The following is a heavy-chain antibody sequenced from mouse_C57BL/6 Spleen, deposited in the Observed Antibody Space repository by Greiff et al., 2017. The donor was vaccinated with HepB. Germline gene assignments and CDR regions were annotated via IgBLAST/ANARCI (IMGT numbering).Heavy chain of an antibody. CDR1: GYTFTSYW. CDR2: IDPSDSET. V-gene: IGHV1-52*01. J-gene: IGHJ3*01. Sequence: QVQLQQPGAELVRPGSSVKLSCKASGYTFTSYWMHWVKQRPIQGLEWIGNIDPSDSETHYNQKFKDKATLTVDKSSSTAYMQLSSLTSEDSAVYYCARDEDGDYPAWFAYWGQRTLVTVSA. D-gene: IGHD2-13*01. CDR3: ARDEDGDYPAWFAY.